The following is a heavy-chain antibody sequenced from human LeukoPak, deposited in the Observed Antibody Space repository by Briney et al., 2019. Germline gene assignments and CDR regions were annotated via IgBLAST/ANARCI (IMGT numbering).Heavy chain of an antibody. CDR2: INPSGGST. V-gene: IGHV1-46*01. CDR1: GYTFTSYY. J-gene: IGHJ4*02. D-gene: IGHD3-22*01. Sequence: ASVKVSCKASGYTFTSYYMHWVRQAPGQGLEWMGIINPSGGSTSYAQKFQGRVTMTRDTSTSTVYMELSSLRSEDTAVYYCAREGADYYDSSGSLYFDYWGQGTLVTVSS. CDR3: AREGADYYDSSGSLYFDY.